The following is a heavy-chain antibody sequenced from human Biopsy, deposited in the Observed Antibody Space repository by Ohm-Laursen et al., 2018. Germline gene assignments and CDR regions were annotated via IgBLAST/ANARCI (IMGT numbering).Heavy chain of an antibody. Sequence: SDTLSLTCVVSGYSVTNDYYWGWIRQPPGKGLEWIGNIYYDGITYYNPSLKSRVAMSVDTSKNQLSLRLTSVTAADTAVYYCAGVAGGYAYYYGMDVWGQGTTVIVSS. V-gene: IGHV4-38-2*01. D-gene: IGHD5-12*01. CDR2: IYYDGIT. CDR3: AGVAGGYAYYYGMDV. CDR1: GYSVTNDYY. J-gene: IGHJ6*02.